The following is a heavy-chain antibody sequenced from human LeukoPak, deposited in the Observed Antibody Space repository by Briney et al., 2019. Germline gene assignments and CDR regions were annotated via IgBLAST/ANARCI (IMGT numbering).Heavy chain of an antibody. J-gene: IGHJ4*02. CDR1: GFTFSSYG. Sequence: GGSLRLSCAASGFTFSSYGMHWVRQAPGKGLEWVAVISYDGSNKYYADSVKGRFTISRDNSKNTLYLQMNSLRAEDTAVYYCAKDQLAYDILTYFDYWGQGTLVTVSS. V-gene: IGHV3-30*18. D-gene: IGHD3-9*01. CDR3: AKDQLAYDILTYFDY. CDR2: ISYDGSNK.